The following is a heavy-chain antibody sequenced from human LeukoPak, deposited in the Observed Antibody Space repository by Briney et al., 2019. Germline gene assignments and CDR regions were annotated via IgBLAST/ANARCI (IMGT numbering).Heavy chain of an antibody. CDR3: ARDVHGDYGSGWFDP. D-gene: IGHD4-17*01. CDR2: IMPLFGTA. Sequence: ASVKISCKTSGGTFTNSAISWVRQAPGQGLEWLGGIMPLFGTAGYAQKFQGRVTITKDESTRTVYLELTSLTSDDTAVYYCARDVHGDYGSGWFDPWGQGTLVSVSS. J-gene: IGHJ5*02. V-gene: IGHV1-69*05. CDR1: GGTFTNSA.